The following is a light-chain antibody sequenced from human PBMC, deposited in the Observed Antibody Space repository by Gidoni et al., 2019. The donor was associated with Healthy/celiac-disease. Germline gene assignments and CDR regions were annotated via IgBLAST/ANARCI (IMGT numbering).Light chain of an antibody. J-gene: IGKJ1*01. CDR2: KAS. Sequence: DIQMTQSPSTLSASVGDRVTITCRASQSISSWLAWYQQKPGKAPKLLIYKASSLESGVPSRFSGSGSGTEFTLTISSLQPDDFATYYCQQYNSYWGTFGQETKVEIK. CDR1: QSISSW. CDR3: QQYNSYWGT. V-gene: IGKV1-5*03.